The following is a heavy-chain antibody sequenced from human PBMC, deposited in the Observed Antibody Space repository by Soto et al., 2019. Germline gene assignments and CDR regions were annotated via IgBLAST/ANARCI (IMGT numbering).Heavy chain of an antibody. CDR3: ARAVAGTPRLSDYSYYGMDV. Sequence: QVQLVQSGAEVKKPGSSVKVSCKASGGTFSSYAISWVRQAPGQGLEWMGGIIPIFGTANYAQKFQGRDRITPDDSTRKAYMELSSLRPETTAVYYCARAVAGTPRLSDYSYYGMDVWGQGTTATVSS. D-gene: IGHD6-19*01. V-gene: IGHV1-69*01. CDR2: IIPIFGTA. J-gene: IGHJ6*02. CDR1: GGTFSSYA.